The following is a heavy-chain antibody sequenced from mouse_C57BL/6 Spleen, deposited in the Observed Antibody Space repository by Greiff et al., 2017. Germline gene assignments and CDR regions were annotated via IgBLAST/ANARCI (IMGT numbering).Heavy chain of an antibody. D-gene: IGHD1-1*01. J-gene: IGHJ2*01. CDR2: IYPRSGNT. Sequence: VQLQQSGAELARPGASVKLSCKASCSTFTRYGISWVKQRTGQGLEWIGEIYPRSGNTYYNEKFKGKATLTAVKSSSTAYMELRSLTSEDSSVYFCARKDTTVVAYYFDYWGQGTTLTVSS. CDR3: ARKDTTVVAYYFDY. V-gene: IGHV1-81*01. CDR1: CSTFTRYG.